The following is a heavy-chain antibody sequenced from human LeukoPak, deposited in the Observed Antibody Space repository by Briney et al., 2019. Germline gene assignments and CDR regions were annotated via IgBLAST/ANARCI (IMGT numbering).Heavy chain of an antibody. J-gene: IGHJ3*02. CDR1: GGAISSYY. CDR2: IYYSVST. Sequence: PSETLSLTCTVSGGAISSYYWSWIRQPPGKGLEWIGYIYYSVSTNNNPSLKSRVTISVDTSKNQLSLRLNSVTAADTAVYYCARDLDYFDSSGYFFDIWGQGTMVTVSS. V-gene: IGHV4-59*12. CDR3: ARDLDYFDSSGYFFDI. D-gene: IGHD3-22*01.